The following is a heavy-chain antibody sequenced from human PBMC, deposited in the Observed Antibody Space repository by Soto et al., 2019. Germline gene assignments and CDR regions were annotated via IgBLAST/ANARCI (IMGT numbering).Heavy chain of an antibody. J-gene: IGHJ4*02. V-gene: IGHV4-30-2*01. CDR3: ARAGDSSGPVALGY. CDR2: IYHSGST. D-gene: IGHD6-19*01. CDR1: GGSIRSGGSS. Sequence: PSATLSLTCAVSGGSIRSGGSSWSWIRQPPGKGLEWIGYIYHSGSTYYNPSLKSRVTISVDRSKNQFSLKLSSVTAADTAVYYCARAGDSSGPVALGYWGQGTLVT.